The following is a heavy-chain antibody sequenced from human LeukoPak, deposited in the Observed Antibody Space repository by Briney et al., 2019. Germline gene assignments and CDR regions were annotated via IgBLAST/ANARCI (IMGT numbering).Heavy chain of an antibody. V-gene: IGHV3-48*01. J-gene: IGHJ3*02. Sequence: GGSLRLSCAASGFTFSNYSMNWVRQAPGKGLEWVSYIRSSSTTIYYAESVKGRFTISRDNAKNSLYLQMNSLRAEDTAVYYCARAKRNGFDIWGQGTMVTVSS. CDR2: IRSSSTTI. CDR1: GFTFSNYS. CDR3: ARAKRNGFDI.